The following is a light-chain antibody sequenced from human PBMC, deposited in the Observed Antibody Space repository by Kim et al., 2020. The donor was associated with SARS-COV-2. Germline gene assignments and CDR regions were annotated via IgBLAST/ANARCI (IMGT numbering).Light chain of an antibody. V-gene: IGKV3-20*01. CDR3: QNYGSSTPYS. CDR1: QSISSNY. J-gene: IGKJ2*03. Sequence: SPGERATLSCRASQSISSNYLAWYQQRPGQAPRLLIYGAFDRATGVPDRFSGSGSGTDFTLTISRLEPEDFVMYYCQNYGSSTPYSFGQGTMLEI. CDR2: GAF.